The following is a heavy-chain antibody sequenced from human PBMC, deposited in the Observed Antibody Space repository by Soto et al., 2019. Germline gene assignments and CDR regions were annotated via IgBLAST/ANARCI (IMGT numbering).Heavy chain of an antibody. CDR2: IVYSGST. D-gene: IGHD3-9*01. V-gene: IGHV4-30-4*01. J-gene: IGHJ6*02. CDR1: GDSIRSGNHY. CDR3: ARVYMLTVYGCMEV. Sequence: SETLSLTCTVSGDSIRSGNHYGSWIRQPPGKGREWIGYIVYSGSTYYSRSLQSRVTISVDTSKNQFSLKLNYVTAADPAVYYCARVYMLTVYGCMEVGGQGTTVTVSS.